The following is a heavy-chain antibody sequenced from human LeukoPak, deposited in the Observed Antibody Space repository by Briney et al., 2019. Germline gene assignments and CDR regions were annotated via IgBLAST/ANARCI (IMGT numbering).Heavy chain of an antibody. CDR3: ARGAVASSFPEYFQH. CDR1: GGSISSCY. D-gene: IGHD6-19*01. CDR2: IYTSGST. Sequence: SETLSLTRTVSGGSISSCYWSWIRQPAGKGLEWIGRIYTSGSTNYNPSLKSRVTMSVDTSKNQFSLKLSSVTAADTAVYYCARGAVASSFPEYFQHWGQGTLVTVSS. V-gene: IGHV4-4*07. J-gene: IGHJ1*01.